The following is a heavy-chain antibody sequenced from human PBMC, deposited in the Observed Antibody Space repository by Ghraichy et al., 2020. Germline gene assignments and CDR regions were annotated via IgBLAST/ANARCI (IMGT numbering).Heavy chain of an antibody. V-gene: IGHV3-13*01. CDR3: ARTYYYGSGSYLGYYYGMDV. CDR1: GFTFSSYD. Sequence: GGSLRLSCAASGFTFSSYDMHWVRQATGKGLEWVSAIGTAGDTYYPGSVKGRFTISRENAKNSLYLQMNSLRAGDTAVYYCARTYYYGSGSYLGYYYGMDVWGQGTTVTVSS. CDR2: IGTAGDT. D-gene: IGHD3-10*01. J-gene: IGHJ6*02.